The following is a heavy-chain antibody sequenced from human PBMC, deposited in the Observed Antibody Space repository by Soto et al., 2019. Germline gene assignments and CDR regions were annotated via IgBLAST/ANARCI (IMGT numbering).Heavy chain of an antibody. CDR1: GFTFSSYA. Sequence: ESGGGVVQPGRSLRLSCAASGFTFSSYAMHWVRQAPGKGLEWVAVISYDGSNKYYADSVKGRFTISRDNSKNTLYLQMNSLRAEDTAVYYCARDGYSGYDLYYYYGMDVWGQGTTVTVSS. D-gene: IGHD5-12*01. V-gene: IGHV3-30-3*01. J-gene: IGHJ6*02. CDR3: ARDGYSGYDLYYYYGMDV. CDR2: ISYDGSNK.